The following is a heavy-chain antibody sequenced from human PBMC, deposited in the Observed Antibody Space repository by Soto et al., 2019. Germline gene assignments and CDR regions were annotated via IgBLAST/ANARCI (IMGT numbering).Heavy chain of an antibody. CDR3: ASSRGGTVVVPAAHPGSN. CDR2: INHSGST. V-gene: IGHV4-34*01. D-gene: IGHD2-2*01. CDR1: GGSFSGYY. J-gene: IGHJ4*02. Sequence: SETLSLTCAVYGGSFSGYYWSWIRQPPGKGLEWIGEINHSGSTNYNPSLKSRVTISVDTSKNQFSLKLSSVTAADTAVYYCASSRGGTVVVPAAHPGSNWGQGTLVTVST.